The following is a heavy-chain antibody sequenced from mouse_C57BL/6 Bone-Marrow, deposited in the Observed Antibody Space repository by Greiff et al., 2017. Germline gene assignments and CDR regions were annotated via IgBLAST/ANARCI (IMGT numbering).Heavy chain of an antibody. CDR3: ARVSTMVTPYAMDY. CDR2: ISDGGSYT. CDR1: GFTFSSYV. V-gene: IGHV5-4*03. J-gene: IGHJ4*01. Sequence: EVKLVESGGGLVKPGGSLKLSCAASGFTFSSYVMSWVRQTPEKRLEWVATISDGGSYTYYPDNVKGRFTISRDNTKNNLYLQMSHLKSEDTAMYYCARVSTMVTPYAMDYWGQGTSVTVSS. D-gene: IGHD2-1*01.